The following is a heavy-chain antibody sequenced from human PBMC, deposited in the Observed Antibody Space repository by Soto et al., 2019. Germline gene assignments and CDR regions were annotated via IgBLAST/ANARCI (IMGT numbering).Heavy chain of an antibody. V-gene: IGHV1-69*01. Sequence: QVQLVQSGAEVKKPGSSVKVSCKASGGTFSTYTINWVRQAPGQGLEWMGGIIPVFGEANYAQKFQGRVTITEDESTSTAYMELSSLRSDDTAVYCCATVLEGADYWGQGTLVTVSS. D-gene: IGHD3-16*01. J-gene: IGHJ4*02. CDR2: IIPVFGEA. CDR3: ATVLEGADY. CDR1: GGTFSTYT.